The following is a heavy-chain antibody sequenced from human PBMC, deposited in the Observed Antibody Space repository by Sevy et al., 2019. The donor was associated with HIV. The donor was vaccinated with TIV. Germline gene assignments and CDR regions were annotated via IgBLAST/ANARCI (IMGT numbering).Heavy chain of an antibody. J-gene: IGHJ4*02. CDR1: GFTFSDYY. CDR2: ISSSGSTI. D-gene: IGHD6-19*01. CDR3: ARDGIAVGPTQDFDY. Sequence: GGSLRLSCAASGFTFSDYYMSWIRQAPGKGLEWVSYISSSGSTIYYADSVKGRFTISRDNAKNSLYLQMNSLRAEVTAVYYCARDGIAVGPTQDFDYWGQGTLVTVSS. V-gene: IGHV3-11*01.